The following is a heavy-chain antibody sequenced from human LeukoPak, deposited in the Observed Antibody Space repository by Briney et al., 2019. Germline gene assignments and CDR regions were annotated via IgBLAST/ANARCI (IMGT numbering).Heavy chain of an antibody. V-gene: IGHV4-31*03. CDR3: ARGWGRSSSPWFDP. D-gene: IGHD6-6*01. CDR2: IYYSGST. Sequence: SQTLSLTCTVSGGSISSGGYYWSWIRQHPGKGLEWIGYIYYSGSTYYNPSLKSRVTISVDTSKNQFSLKLSSVTAADTAVYYCARGWGRSSSPWFDPWGQGTLVTVSS. CDR1: GGSISSGGYY. J-gene: IGHJ5*02.